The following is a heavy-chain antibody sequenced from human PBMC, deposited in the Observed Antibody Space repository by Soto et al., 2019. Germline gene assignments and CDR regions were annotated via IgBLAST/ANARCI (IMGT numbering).Heavy chain of an antibody. V-gene: IGHV3-48*02. Sequence: EVQLVESGGGLVQPGESLRLSWPASGFTFISYSLNWVRQAPGKGLEWVSYISTSSSNIYYADSVKGRFTISRDNANNSLYLQMNSLRDGDTAVYYCARDWYSNALAPDAFDIWGQGTMVIVSS. CDR1: GFTFISYS. CDR3: ARDWYSNALAPDAFDI. J-gene: IGHJ3*02. D-gene: IGHD5-18*01. CDR2: ISTSSSNI.